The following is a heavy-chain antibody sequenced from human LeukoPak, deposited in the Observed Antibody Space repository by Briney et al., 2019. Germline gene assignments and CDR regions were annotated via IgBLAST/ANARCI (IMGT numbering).Heavy chain of an antibody. CDR2: IRSEAHDTTP. D-gene: IGHD5-12*01. Sequence: MSWFRQAPGEGLEWVGFIRSEAHDTTPQYGASVQGRFTISKDDSRRIAFLQMSSLKTEDTAVYYCSRAAGYDFILEYWGQGTLVTVSS. J-gene: IGHJ4*02. CDR3: SRAAGYDFILEY. V-gene: IGHV3-49*03.